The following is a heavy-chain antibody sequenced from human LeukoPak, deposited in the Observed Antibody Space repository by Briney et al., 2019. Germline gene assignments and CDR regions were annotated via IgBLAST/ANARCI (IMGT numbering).Heavy chain of an antibody. D-gene: IGHD3-16*02. J-gene: IGHJ4*02. CDR3: ARRGYDYVWGSYRYKASPYYFDY. Sequence: SETLSLTCTVSGGSISNYYWSWIRQPPGKGLEWIGYIYYSGSTNYNPSLKSRVTISVDTSKNQFSLKLSSVTAADTAVYYCARRGYDYVWGSYRYKASPYYFDYWGQGTLVTVSS. CDR2: IYYSGST. V-gene: IGHV4-59*12. CDR1: GGSISNYY.